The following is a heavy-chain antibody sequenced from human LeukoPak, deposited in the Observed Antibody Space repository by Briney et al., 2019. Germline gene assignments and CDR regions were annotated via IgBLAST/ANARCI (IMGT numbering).Heavy chain of an antibody. CDR1: GFAFGSEA. J-gene: IGHJ4*02. V-gene: IGHV3-21*01. D-gene: IGHD2-2*01. CDR3: ARVSCSSTSCYEGGY. CDR2: ISSSSYI. Sequence: PGGSLRLSCAVSGFAFGSEAMNWVRQAPGKGLEWVSSISSSSYIYYADSVKGRFTISRDNAKNSLYLQMNSLRAEDTAVYYCARVSCSSTSCYEGGYWGQGTLVTVSS.